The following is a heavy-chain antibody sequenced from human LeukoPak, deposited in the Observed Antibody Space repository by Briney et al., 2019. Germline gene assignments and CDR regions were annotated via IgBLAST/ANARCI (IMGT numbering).Heavy chain of an antibody. CDR3: SAYRGSSPERRFDY. CDR1: GFTFSDAW. D-gene: IGHD2-21*01. J-gene: IGHJ4*02. Sequence: GGSLRLSCAVSGFTFSDAWMKWVRQAPGRGLEWVGRIKSKPNGGTTDSAAPLKGRFTISRDDSKNTLYLQMDSLRTEDTGFYYCSAYRGSSPERRFDYWGQGTLVTVSS. CDR2: IKSKPNGGTT. V-gene: IGHV3-15*01.